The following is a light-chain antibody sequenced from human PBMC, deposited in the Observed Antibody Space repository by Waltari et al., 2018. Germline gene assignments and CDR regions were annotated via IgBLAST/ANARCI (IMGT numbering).Light chain of an antibody. CDR3: HQYCSTPLT. J-gene: IGKJ1*01. CDR1: QSVSSN. V-gene: IGKV3-15*01. CDR2: GAA. Sequence: EIVMTQSPATLSVSPGERATLSCRASQSVSSNLAWYQQKPGQAPRLHIYGAATRATGIPARFSGSGSGTEFTLTISSLQSEDFAVYYCHQYCSTPLTFGQGTKVDIK.